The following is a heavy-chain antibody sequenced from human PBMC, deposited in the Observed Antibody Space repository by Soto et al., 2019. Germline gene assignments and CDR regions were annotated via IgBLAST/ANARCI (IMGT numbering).Heavy chain of an antibody. CDR2: IKQDGSEK. CDR3: ARDGGEEQLVYYYYGMDV. V-gene: IGHV3-7*01. Sequence: GESLKISCAASGFTFSSYWMSWVRQAPGKGLEWVANIKQDGSEKYYVDSVKGRFTISRDNAKNSLYLQMNSLRAEDTAVYYCARDGGEEQLVYYYYGMDVWGQGTTVTVSS. J-gene: IGHJ6*02. D-gene: IGHD6-6*01. CDR1: GFTFSSYW.